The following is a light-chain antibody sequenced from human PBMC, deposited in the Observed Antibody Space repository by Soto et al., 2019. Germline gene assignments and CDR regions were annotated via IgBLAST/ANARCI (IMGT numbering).Light chain of an antibody. CDR1: QSVSSN. J-gene: IGKJ1*01. Sequence: TQSPATLSVSPGERATLSCRASQSVSSNLAWYQQKPGQAPRLLIYGASNRAAGIPDRFSGRGSGTDFTLTISRLQPEDFAVYYCQQDGSSPWTFGQGTKVDIK. CDR2: GAS. CDR3: QQDGSSPWT. V-gene: IGKV3-20*01.